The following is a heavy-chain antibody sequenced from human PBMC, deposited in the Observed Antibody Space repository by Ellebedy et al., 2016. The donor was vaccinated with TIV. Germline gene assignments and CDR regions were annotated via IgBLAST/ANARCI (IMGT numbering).Heavy chain of an antibody. J-gene: IGHJ6*02. CDR2: IYWNDDK. Sequence: SGPTLVKPTQTLTLTCTFSGFSLSTSGVGVGWIRQPPGKALEWLALIYWNDDKRYSPSLKSRLTITKDTSKNQVVLTMTNMDPVDTATYYCAHSADYYDRRRGYYYYYGMDVWGQGTTVTVSS. D-gene: IGHD3-22*01. CDR1: GFSLSTSGVG. V-gene: IGHV2-5*01. CDR3: AHSADYYDRRRGYYYYYGMDV.